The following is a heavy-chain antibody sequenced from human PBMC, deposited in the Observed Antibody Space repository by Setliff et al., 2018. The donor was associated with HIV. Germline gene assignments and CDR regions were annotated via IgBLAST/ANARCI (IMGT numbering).Heavy chain of an antibody. J-gene: IGHJ6*02. CDR1: GGTFSSYA. Sequence: SVKVSCKAFGGTFSSYAFSWVREAPGQGLGWMGGIIPFFHSQNYAQRFQGRLTITADEFTTTAYMELGSLTPEDTAIYFCATRPVAGNVWKAHYYGMDVWGQGTTVTVSS. CDR3: ATRPVAGNVWKAHYYGMDV. CDR2: IIPFFHSQ. V-gene: IGHV1-69*13. D-gene: IGHD6-19*01.